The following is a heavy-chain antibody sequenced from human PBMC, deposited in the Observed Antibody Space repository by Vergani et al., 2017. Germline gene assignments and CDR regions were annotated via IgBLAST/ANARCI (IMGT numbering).Heavy chain of an antibody. V-gene: IGHV1-2*06. CDR2: INPNSGGT. Sequence: QVQLVQSGAEVKKPGASVKVSCKASGYTFTGYYMHWVRQAPGQGLEWIGRINPNSGGTNYAQKFQGRVTMTRNTSISTAYMELSRLRSDDTAVYYCARLGATTEPEYYYYYGMDVWGQGTTGTVSS. CDR1: GYTFTGYY. D-gene: IGHD1-26*01. J-gene: IGHJ6*02. CDR3: ARLGATTEPEYYYYYGMDV.